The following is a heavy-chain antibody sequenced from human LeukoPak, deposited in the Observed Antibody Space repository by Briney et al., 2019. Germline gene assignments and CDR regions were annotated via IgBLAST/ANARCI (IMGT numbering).Heavy chain of an antibody. V-gene: IGHV3-30*04. CDR3: AKDRSVGATGSSHYYYGMDV. J-gene: IGHJ6*02. D-gene: IGHD1-26*01. Sequence: GGSLRLSCAASGFTFSSYAMHWVRQAPGKGLEWVAVISYDGNNKHHADSVKGRLTISRDNSKKTLYLEMNSLRPEDTAVYYCAKDRSVGATGSSHYYYGMDVWGQGTTVTVS. CDR1: GFTFSSYA. CDR2: ISYDGNNK.